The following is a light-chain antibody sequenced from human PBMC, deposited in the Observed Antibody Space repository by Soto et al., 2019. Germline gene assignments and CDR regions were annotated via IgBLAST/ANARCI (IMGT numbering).Light chain of an antibody. CDR1: SSDVGGYDF. V-gene: IGLV2-14*03. CDR2: DVH. CDR3: TSYTTNSTVV. Sequence: QSALTQPASVSGSPGQSITIPCTGTSSDVGGYDFVSWYQQHLGKVPKVIIYDVHNRPSGVSNRFSGSKSGNTASLTISGLQAEDEADYYCTSYTTNSTVVFGGGTKVTVL. J-gene: IGLJ2*01.